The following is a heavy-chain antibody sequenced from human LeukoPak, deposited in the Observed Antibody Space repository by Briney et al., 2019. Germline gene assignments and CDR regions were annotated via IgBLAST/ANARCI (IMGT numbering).Heavy chain of an antibody. CDR1: GYTFTGCY. V-gene: IGHV1-2*02. J-gene: IGHJ4*02. CDR2: INPNSGGT. CDR3: ARDGRVLWFGELLYPDY. Sequence: ASVKVSCKASGYTFTGCYMHWVRQAPGQGLEWMGWINPNSGGTNYAQKFQGRVTMTRDTSISTAYMELSRLRSDDTAVYYCARDGRVLWFGELLYPDYWGQGTLVTVSS. D-gene: IGHD3-10*01.